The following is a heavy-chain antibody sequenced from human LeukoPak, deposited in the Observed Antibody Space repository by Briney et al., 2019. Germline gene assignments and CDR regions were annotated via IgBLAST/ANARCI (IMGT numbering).Heavy chain of an antibody. CDR2: IIPIFGTA. D-gene: IGHD2-15*01. J-gene: IGHJ4*02. V-gene: IGHV1-69*13. CDR1: GGTFSSYA. Sequence: SVKVSCKASGGTFSSYAISWVRQSPGQGLEWMGGIIPIFGTANYAQKFQGRVTITADESTSTAYMELSSLRSEDTAVYYCARDCSGGSCSFDYWGQGTLVTVSS. CDR3: ARDCSGGSCSFDY.